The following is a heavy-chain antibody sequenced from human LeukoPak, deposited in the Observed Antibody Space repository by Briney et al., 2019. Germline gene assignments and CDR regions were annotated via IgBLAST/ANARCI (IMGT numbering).Heavy chain of an antibody. CDR1: GFTFSSYW. CDR2: IKQDGSEK. D-gene: IGHD3-3*01. J-gene: IGHJ4*02. Sequence: GGSLRLSCAASGFTFSSYWMSWVRQAPGKGLEWVANIKQDGSEKYYVDSVKGRFTISRDNAKNSLYLQMNSLRAEDTAVYYCARVRALRFLEWLLEGGHVDHWGQGTLVTVSS. CDR3: ARVRALRFLEWLLEGGHVDH. V-gene: IGHV3-7*01.